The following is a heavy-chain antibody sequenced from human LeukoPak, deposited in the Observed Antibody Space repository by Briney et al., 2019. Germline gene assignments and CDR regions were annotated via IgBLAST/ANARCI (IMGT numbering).Heavy chain of an antibody. CDR1: GFTFSSYA. V-gene: IGHV3-30-3*01. CDR2: ISYDGSNK. CDR3: ARDRDYYDSSGYYSYAFDI. D-gene: IGHD3-22*01. Sequence: PGRSLRLSCAASGFTFSSYAMHWVRQAPGKGLEWVAVISYDGSNKYYADSVKGRFTISRDNSKNTLYLQMNSLRAEDTAVYYCARDRDYYDSSGYYSYAFDIWGQGTMVTVSS. J-gene: IGHJ3*02.